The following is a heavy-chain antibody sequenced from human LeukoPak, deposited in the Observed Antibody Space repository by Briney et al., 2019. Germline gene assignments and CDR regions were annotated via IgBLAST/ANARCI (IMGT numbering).Heavy chain of an antibody. J-gene: IGHJ4*02. Sequence: SETLSLTCTVSGGSISSGDYCWSWIRQPPGKGLEWIGYIYYSGSTYYNPSLKSRVTISVDTSKNQFSLKLSSVTAADTAVYYCARGQGTVTTHWGQGTLVTVSS. CDR1: GGSISSGDYC. CDR3: ARGQGTVTTH. V-gene: IGHV4-30-4*01. CDR2: IYYSGST. D-gene: IGHD4-17*01.